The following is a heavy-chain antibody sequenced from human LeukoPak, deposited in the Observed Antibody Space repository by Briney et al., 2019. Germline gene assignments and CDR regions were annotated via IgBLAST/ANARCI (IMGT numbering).Heavy chain of an antibody. Sequence: PSETLSLTCSVSGGSFSSTSYYWGWIRQPPGKGLEWIANIYHTGSTYYNPSLKSRVIMSVDTSANQFSLKLCSVTAADTAVYYCARVSMEWLRRGVYYYYMDVWGKGTTVTISS. CDR2: IYHTGST. V-gene: IGHV4-39*07. D-gene: IGHD5-12*01. J-gene: IGHJ6*03. CDR1: GGSFSSTSYY. CDR3: ARVSMEWLRRGVYYYYMDV.